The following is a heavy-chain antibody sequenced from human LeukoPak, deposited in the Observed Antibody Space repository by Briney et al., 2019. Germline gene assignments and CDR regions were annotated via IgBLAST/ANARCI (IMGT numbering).Heavy chain of an antibody. CDR2: IYSGGST. D-gene: IGHD4-17*01. CDR1: GFTVSSDY. J-gene: IGHJ6*03. Sequence: GGSLRLSCAASGFTVSSDYMSWVRQAPGKGLEWVSVIYSGGSTYYADSVKGRFTISRDNSKNTLYLQMNSLRAEDTAVYYCARGPTVHYYYYMDVWGKGTTVTVSS. CDR3: ARGPTVHYYYYMDV. V-gene: IGHV3-53*01.